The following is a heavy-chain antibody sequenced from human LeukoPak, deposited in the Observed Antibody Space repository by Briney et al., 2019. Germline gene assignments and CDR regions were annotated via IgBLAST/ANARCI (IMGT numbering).Heavy chain of an antibody. V-gene: IGHV3-66*01. D-gene: IGHD1-26*01. Sequence: GGSLRLSCAASGFTVSSNYMSWVRQAPGKGLEWVSVIYSGGSTYYADSVKGRFTISRDNSKNTLYLQMNTLRAEDTAVYYCARGGTYLEFDCWGQGTLVTVSS. CDR1: GFTVSSNY. CDR3: ARGGTYLEFDC. J-gene: IGHJ4*02. CDR2: IYSGGST.